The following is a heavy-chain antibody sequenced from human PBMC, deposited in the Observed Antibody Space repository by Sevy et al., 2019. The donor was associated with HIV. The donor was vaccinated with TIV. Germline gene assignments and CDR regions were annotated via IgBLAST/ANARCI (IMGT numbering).Heavy chain of an antibody. CDR1: GFTFNNHA. J-gene: IGHJ6*02. CDR3: AEDHYTAVPIFGVVPPGYYGLDV. Sequence: GGSLRLSCTTSGFTFNNHAMTWVRQAPGQGLEWVSTISGGGDTNNADSVKGRFTISRDNSKKTMVLQMNSLRAEDTALYYCAEDHYTAVPIFGVVPPGYYGLDVWGQGTTVTVSS. V-gene: IGHV3-23*01. CDR2: ISGGGDT. D-gene: IGHD3-3*01.